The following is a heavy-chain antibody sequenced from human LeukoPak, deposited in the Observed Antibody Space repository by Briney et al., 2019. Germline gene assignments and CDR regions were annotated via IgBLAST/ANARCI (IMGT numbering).Heavy chain of an antibody. CDR1: GFTFSSYS. CDR2: ISSSSSTI. D-gene: IGHD6-13*01. CDR3: ARTSSPGAGIIYYFDY. J-gene: IGHJ4*02. Sequence: GGSLRLSCAASGFTFSSYSMNWVRQAPGKGLEWVSYISSSSSTIYYADSVKGRFTISRDNAKNSLYLQMNSLKAEDTAVYYCARTSSPGAGIIYYFDYWGQGTLVTVSS. V-gene: IGHV3-48*01.